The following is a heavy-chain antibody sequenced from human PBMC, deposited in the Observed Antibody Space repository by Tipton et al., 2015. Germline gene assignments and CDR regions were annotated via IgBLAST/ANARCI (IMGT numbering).Heavy chain of an antibody. D-gene: IGHD3-10*01. CDR3: ARSENYYGSGSPLDY. J-gene: IGHJ4*02. CDR1: GYNLSTYG. Sequence: QSGAEVKKPGASVKISCKASGYNLSTYGLSWVRQAPGQGLEWMGWISAYNGNTKYVQRLQGRVTMTTDTSTSTAYMELRSLRSDDTAVYYCARSENYYGSGSPLDYWGQGTLVTVSS. V-gene: IGHV1-18*01. CDR2: ISAYNGNT.